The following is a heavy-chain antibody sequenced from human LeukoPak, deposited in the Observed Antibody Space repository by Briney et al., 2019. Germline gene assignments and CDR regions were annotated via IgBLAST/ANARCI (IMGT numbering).Heavy chain of an antibody. J-gene: IGHJ4*02. CDR3: AKDAGSYGGNSDY. Sequence: GGSLRLSCAASGFTFSSYGMHWVRQAPGKGREWVALISFDGGNKYYEDSVKVRFTISRDNSKNTLYLQMNSLRAEETAVYYCAKDAGSYGGNSDYWGQGTLVTVSS. V-gene: IGHV3-30*18. CDR1: GFTFSSYG. D-gene: IGHD4-23*01. CDR2: ISFDGGNK.